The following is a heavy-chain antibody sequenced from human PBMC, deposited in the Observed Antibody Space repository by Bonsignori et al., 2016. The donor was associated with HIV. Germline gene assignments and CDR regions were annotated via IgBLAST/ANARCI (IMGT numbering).Heavy chain of an antibody. CDR2: IGSDGSEN. CDR1: GFSLIGFA. J-gene: IGHJ5*02. D-gene: IGHD1-1*01. CDR3: ARDVSNFNGLSGWVDP. Sequence: QVQLVESGGGVVHPGGSLRLSCEASGFSLIGFAMHWVRRTPGKGLEWVAVIGSDGSENYMHSVRGRFFISRDNSMNTFYLQMNSLRPDDTAVYYCARDVSNFNGLSGWVDPWG. V-gene: IGHV3-30*03.